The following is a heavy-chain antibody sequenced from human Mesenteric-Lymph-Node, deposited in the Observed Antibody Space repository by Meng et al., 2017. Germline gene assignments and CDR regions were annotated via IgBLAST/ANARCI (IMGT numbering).Heavy chain of an antibody. CDR3: ARASSGWQQYYFDY. Sequence: GGSLRLSCAASGFTFRSYTMNWVRQAPGKGLEWVSSISSGTSYIYYADSVKDRFTISRDNANNSLYLHMNSLRAEDTAVYYCARASSGWQQYYFDYWGQGTLVTVSS. CDR2: ISSGTSYI. D-gene: IGHD6-19*01. V-gene: IGHV3-21*04. CDR1: GFTFRSYT. J-gene: IGHJ4*02.